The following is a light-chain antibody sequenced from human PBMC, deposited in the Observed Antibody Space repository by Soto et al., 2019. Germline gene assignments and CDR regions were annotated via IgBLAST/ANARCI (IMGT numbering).Light chain of an antibody. CDR3: QQYYHWPRT. CDR2: STS. J-gene: IGKJ1*01. V-gene: IGKV3-15*01. CDR1: QSVNNN. Sequence: EIVMKQSPATLSVSPGEGASLSCRASQSVNNNLAWYQQTPGRAPRLLIYSTSTRAIDTADRFSGSGSGTDFTLTVSSLQSEDFAVYYCQQYYHWPRTFGQGTKVDI.